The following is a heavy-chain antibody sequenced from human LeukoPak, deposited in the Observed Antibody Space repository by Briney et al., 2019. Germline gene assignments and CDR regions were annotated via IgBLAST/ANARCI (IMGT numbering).Heavy chain of an antibody. CDR3: ARDIVVVVAAYGWFDP. CDR1: GYIFTDYY. V-gene: IGHV1-2*02. CDR2: INPNSGGT. J-gene: IGHJ5*02. D-gene: IGHD2-15*01. Sequence: ASVKVSCKTSGYIFTDYYMHWVRQAPGQGLEWMGWINPNSGGTNYAQKFQGRVTMTRDTSISTAYMELSRLRSDDTAVYYCARDIVVVVAAYGWFDPWGQGTLVTVSS.